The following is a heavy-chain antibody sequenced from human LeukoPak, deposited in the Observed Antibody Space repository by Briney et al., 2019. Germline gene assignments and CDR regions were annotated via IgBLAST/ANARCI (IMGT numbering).Heavy chain of an antibody. J-gene: IGHJ4*02. CDR1: GGSISSGGYY. V-gene: IGHV4-30-2*01. CDR2: IYHSRST. D-gene: IGHD6-13*01. Sequence: SETLSLTCTVSGGSISSGGYYWSWIRQPPGKVLEWIGYIYHSRSTYYNPSLKSQVTISVDRSQNQFSLKLSSVTAADTAVYYCARDGSSWYHYFDYWGQGTLVTVSS. CDR3: ARDGSSWYHYFDY.